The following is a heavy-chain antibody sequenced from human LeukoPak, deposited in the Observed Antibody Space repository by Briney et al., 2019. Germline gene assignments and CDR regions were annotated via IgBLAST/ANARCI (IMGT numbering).Heavy chain of an antibody. Sequence: SETLSLTCAVYGGSFSGYYWSWIRQPPGKGLEWIGEINHSGSTNYNPSLKSRVTISVDTSKNQFSLKLSSVTAADTAVYYCARGGGVANTYSYYYVRNAWGKGPRSPSPQ. CDR3: ARGGGVANTYSYYYVRNA. CDR1: GGSFSGYY. J-gene: IGHJ6*01. CDR2: INHSGST. V-gene: IGHV4-34*01. D-gene: IGHD5-12*01.